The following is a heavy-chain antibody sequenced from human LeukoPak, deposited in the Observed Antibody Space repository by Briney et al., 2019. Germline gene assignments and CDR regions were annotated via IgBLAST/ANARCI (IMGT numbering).Heavy chain of an antibody. Sequence: MTSETLSLTCTVSGGSISSGGYYWSWIRQHPGKGLEWIGYIYYSGSTYYNPSLKSRVTISVDTSKNQFSLKLSSVTAADTAVYYCARVPAAAFPRFDPWGQGTLVTVSS. D-gene: IGHD6-13*01. CDR3: ARVPAAAFPRFDP. CDR2: IYYSGST. V-gene: IGHV4-31*03. J-gene: IGHJ5*02. CDR1: GGSISSGGYY.